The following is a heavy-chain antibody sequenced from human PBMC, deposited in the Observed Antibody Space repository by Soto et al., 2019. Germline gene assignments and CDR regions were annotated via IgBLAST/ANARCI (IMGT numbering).Heavy chain of an antibody. CDR1: GYTFTDYY. J-gene: IGHJ5*02. CDR3: ARGPILGGINDWFDP. V-gene: IGHV1-2*02. CDR2: ISPNSGGT. Sequence: QVRLVQSGAELKKPGASVNVSCKASGYTFTDYYIHWVRQAPGQGLEWMGWISPNSGGTNYAQKFQGRVTMTRDTSITTAFMELSSLKSDDTAVYYCARGPILGGINDWFDPWGQGTLVTVSS. D-gene: IGHD1-26*01.